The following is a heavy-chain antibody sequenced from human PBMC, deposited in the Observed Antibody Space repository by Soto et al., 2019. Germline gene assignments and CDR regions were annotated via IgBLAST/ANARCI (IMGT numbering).Heavy chain of an antibody. CDR2: IYYSGST. D-gene: IGHD6-13*01. CDR1: GGSISSYY. CDR3: AREGYSSSWYAGGAFDI. J-gene: IGHJ3*02. Sequence: QVQLQESGPGLVKPSETLSLTCTVSGGSISSYYWSWIRQPPGQGLEWIGYIYYSGSTNYNPSLKSRVTRSVDTSKNQFSLKLSSVTAADTAVYYCAREGYSSSWYAGGAFDIWGQGTMVTVSS. V-gene: IGHV4-59*01.